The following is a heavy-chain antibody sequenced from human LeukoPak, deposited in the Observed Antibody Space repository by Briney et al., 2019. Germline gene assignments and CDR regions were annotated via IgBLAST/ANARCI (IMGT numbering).Heavy chain of an antibody. Sequence: GGSLRLSCAASGFTFSSHSMNWVRQAPGKGLEWVSYISSSSSTIYYADSVKGRFTISRDNAKNLLYLQMNSLRAEDTAVYYCARGAYYYEDWGQGTLVTVSP. D-gene: IGHD3-22*01. J-gene: IGHJ4*02. CDR2: ISSSSSTI. CDR3: ARGAYYYED. CDR1: GFTFSSHS. V-gene: IGHV3-48*01.